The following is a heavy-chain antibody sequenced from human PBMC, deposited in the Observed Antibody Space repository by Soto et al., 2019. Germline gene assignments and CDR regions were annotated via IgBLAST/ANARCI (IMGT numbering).Heavy chain of an antibody. CDR1: GGTFSTYA. CDR3: ARGDIGSDTAMVPFDY. V-gene: IGHV1-69*12. CDR2: IIPLFATA. J-gene: IGHJ4*02. Sequence: QVQLVQSGAEVKKPGSSVKVSCKASGGTFSTYAISWVRQAPGQGLEWMGGIIPLFATANYAQKFQGRVTITADESTSTAYMEGSSLRSDDTAVYYCARGDIGSDTAMVPFDYWGQGTLVTVSS. D-gene: IGHD5-18*01.